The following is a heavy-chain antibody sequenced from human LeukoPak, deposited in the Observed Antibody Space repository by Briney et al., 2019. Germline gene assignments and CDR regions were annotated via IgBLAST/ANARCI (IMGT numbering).Heavy chain of an antibody. CDR2: ISYDGRNK. V-gene: IGHV3-30*04. CDR3: AKGYYEINDAFDI. Sequence: PGGSLRLSCAVSGFTFSTYAMHWVRQAPGKGLEWVAFISYDGRNKYYADSVKGRFTISRDNSKNTLFLQMNSLRAEDTAVYYCAKGYYEINDAFDIWSQGTMVTVSS. J-gene: IGHJ3*02. CDR1: GFTFSTYA. D-gene: IGHD3-9*01.